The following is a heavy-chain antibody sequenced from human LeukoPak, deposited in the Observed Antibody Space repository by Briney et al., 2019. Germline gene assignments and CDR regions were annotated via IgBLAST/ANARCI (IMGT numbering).Heavy chain of an antibody. Sequence: SETLSLTCAVYGGSFSGYYRSWIRQPPGKGLEWIGEINHSGSTNYNPSLKSRVTISVDTSKNQFSLKLSSVTAADTAVYYCARGRSRRDWFDPWGQGTLVTVSS. CDR1: GGSFSGYY. J-gene: IGHJ5*02. CDR3: ARGRSRRDWFDP. V-gene: IGHV4-34*01. D-gene: IGHD1-14*01. CDR2: INHSGST.